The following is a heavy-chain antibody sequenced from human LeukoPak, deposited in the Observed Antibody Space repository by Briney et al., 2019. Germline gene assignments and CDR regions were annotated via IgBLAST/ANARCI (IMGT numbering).Heavy chain of an antibody. D-gene: IGHD1-1*01. V-gene: IGHV4-39*07. CDR3: ASLKNVDFFDY. J-gene: IGHJ4*02. Sequence: PSETLSLTCTVSGGSISTSSYYWGWIRQPPGKRLEWIGTIYYGGSTYYSPSLKNRVTISVDTSKNQFSLKLSSVTAADTVVYYCASLKNVDFFDYWGQGTLVTVSS. CDR1: GGSISTSSYY. CDR2: IYYGGST.